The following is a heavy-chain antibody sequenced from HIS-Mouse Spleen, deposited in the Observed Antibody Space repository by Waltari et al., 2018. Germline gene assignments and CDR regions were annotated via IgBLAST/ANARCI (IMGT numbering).Heavy chain of an antibody. CDR2: IYYSGST. CDR3: AREIPYSSSWYDWYFDL. V-gene: IGHV4-39*07. Sequence: QLQLQESGPGLVKPSETLSLTCPVPGGSISSSSYYWGWIRHPPGKGLEWIGSIYYSGSTYYNPSLKSRVTISVDTSKNQFSLKLSSVTAADTAVYYCAREIPYSSSWYDWYFDLWGRGTLVTVSS. D-gene: IGHD6-13*01. J-gene: IGHJ2*01. CDR1: GGSISSSSYY.